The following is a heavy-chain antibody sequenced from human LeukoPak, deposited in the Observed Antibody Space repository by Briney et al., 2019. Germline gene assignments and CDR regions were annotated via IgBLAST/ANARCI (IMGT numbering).Heavy chain of an antibody. CDR1: GGSISSYY. Sequence: SETLSLTCTVSGGSISSYYWSWIRQPAGKGLEWIGRIYTSGSTNYNPSLKSRVTMSVDTSKNQFSLKLSSVTAADTAVYYCARGVHPTVTTPSRRMDVWGQGTTVTVSS. J-gene: IGHJ6*02. D-gene: IGHD4-17*01. CDR2: IYTSGST. V-gene: IGHV4-4*07. CDR3: ARGVHPTVTTPSRRMDV.